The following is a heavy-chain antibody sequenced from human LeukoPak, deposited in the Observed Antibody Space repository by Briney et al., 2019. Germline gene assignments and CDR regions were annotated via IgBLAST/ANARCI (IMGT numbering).Heavy chain of an antibody. Sequence: GASVKVSCKASGYTFTGYYMHWVRQAPGQGLEWMGWINPNSGGTNYAQKFQGRVTVTRDTSISTAYMELSRLRSDDTAVYYCARELYYYDSSGYYPLDYWGQGTLVTVSS. D-gene: IGHD3-22*01. CDR1: GYTFTGYY. V-gene: IGHV1-2*02. CDR2: INPNSGGT. J-gene: IGHJ4*02. CDR3: ARELYYYDSSGYYPLDY.